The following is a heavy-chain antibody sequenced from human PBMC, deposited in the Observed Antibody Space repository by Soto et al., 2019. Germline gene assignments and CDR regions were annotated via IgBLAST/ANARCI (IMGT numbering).Heavy chain of an antibody. CDR2: IYSGGST. CDR1: GFTVSSNY. J-gene: IGHJ6*02. Sequence: EVQLVETGGGLIQPGGSPRLSCAASGFTVSSNYMSWVRQAPGKGLEWVSVIYSGGSTYYADSVKGRFTISRDNSKNTLYLQMNSLRAEDTAVYYCARERIYCSGGSCYSYGMDVWGQGTTVTVSS. CDR3: ARERIYCSGGSCYSYGMDV. V-gene: IGHV3-53*02. D-gene: IGHD2-15*01.